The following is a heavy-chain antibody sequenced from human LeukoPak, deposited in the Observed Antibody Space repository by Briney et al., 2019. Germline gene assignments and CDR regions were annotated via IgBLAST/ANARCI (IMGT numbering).Heavy chain of an antibody. CDR1: GYSISSGYY. CDR2: IYHSGST. V-gene: IGHV4-38-2*02. Sequence: SETLSLTCTVSGYSISSGYYWGWIRQPPGKGLEWIGSIYHSGSTYYNPSLKSRVTISVDTSKNQFSLKLSSVTAADTAVYYCARDPKLYCGGDCYRPFDYWGQGTLVTVSS. D-gene: IGHD2-21*02. J-gene: IGHJ4*02. CDR3: ARDPKLYCGGDCYRPFDY.